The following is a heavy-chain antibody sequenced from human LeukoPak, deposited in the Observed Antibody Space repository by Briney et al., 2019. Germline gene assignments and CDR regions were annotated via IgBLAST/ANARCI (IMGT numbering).Heavy chain of an antibody. V-gene: IGHV1-69*06. CDR3: ARGAVVVPAAKREDYYYYYGMDV. CDR1: GGTFSSYA. J-gene: IGHJ6*04. D-gene: IGHD2-2*01. CDR2: IIPIFGTA. Sequence: SVKVSCKASGGTFSSYAISWVRQAPGQGLEWMGGIIPIFGTANYAQKFQGRVTITADKSTGTAYMELSSLRSEDTAVYYCARGAVVVPAAKREDYYYYYGMDVWGKGTTVTVSS.